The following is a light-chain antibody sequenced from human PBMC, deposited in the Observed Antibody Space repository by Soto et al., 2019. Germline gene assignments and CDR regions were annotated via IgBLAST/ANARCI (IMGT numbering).Light chain of an antibody. CDR3: QQYGSSPPRT. CDR2: GAS. J-gene: IGKJ1*01. CDR1: QSVSSSY. Sequence: VLTQSPGTLSLSPGERATLSCRASQSVSSSYLAWYQQKPGQAPRLLIYGASSRATGIPDRFSGSGSGTDFTLTISRLEPEDFAVYYCQQYGSSPPRTFGQGTKVDIK. V-gene: IGKV3-20*01.